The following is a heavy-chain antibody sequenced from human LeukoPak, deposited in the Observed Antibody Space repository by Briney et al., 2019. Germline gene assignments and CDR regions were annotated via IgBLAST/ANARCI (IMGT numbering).Heavy chain of an antibody. J-gene: IGHJ5*02. CDR3: AKSRPPPSVVAATGNWFDP. V-gene: IGHV1-2*02. Sequence: ASVKVSCKTSGYTFIDYYVHWVRKAPGQGLEWLGWINPNSGGTSNAQMLQGRVTLTRDTSINTAYMELRRLTSDDTAVYYCAKSRPPPSVVAATGNWFDPWGQGTLVTVSS. CDR2: INPNSGGT. CDR1: GYTFIDYY. D-gene: IGHD2-15*01.